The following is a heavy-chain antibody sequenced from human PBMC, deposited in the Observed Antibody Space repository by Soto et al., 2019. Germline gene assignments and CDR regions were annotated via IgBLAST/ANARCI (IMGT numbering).Heavy chain of an antibody. CDR1: GYSFTSYW. V-gene: IGHV5-51*01. CDR2: IYPGDSDT. CDR3: ARRECRGDCDDDAFDI. D-gene: IGHD2-21*02. Sequence: GASLKISCKGSGYSFTSYWIGWVRQMPGKGLEWMGIIYPGDSDTRYRPSFQGQVTISADKSISNAYLQWSSLKASDTAMYYCARRECRGDCDDDAFDIWGQGTMVTVSS. J-gene: IGHJ3*02.